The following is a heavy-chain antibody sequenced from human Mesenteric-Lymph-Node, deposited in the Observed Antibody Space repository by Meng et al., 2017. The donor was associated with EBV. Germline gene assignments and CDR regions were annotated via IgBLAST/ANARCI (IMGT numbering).Heavy chain of an antibody. V-gene: IGHV3-11*01. CDR1: GFTFRNYY. CDR3: ATIRDPTYYFNF. D-gene: IGHD3-9*01. CDR2: ISSGSTTI. J-gene: IGHJ4*02. Sequence: QGHPVESGGGLVKPGESLRLSCAASGFTFRNYYMSWIRQAPGKGLEWVSFISSGSTTIYYADSVKGRFTISRDNAKNSLYLQMNSLRAEDTAVYYCATIRDPTYYFNFWGPGTLVTVSS.